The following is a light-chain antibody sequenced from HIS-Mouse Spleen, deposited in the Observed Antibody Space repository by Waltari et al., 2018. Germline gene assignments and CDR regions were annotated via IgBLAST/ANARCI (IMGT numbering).Light chain of an antibody. CDR3: YSTDSSGNHRV. V-gene: IGLV3-10*01. J-gene: IGLJ2*01. CDR1: AFPKKY. CDR2: EDS. Sequence: SYELTQSPSVSVSPGQTARLTCSGDAFPKKYAYWYQQKSGQAPVLVIYEDSKRPSGIPERFSGSSSGTMATLTISGAQVEDEADYYCYSTDSSGNHRVFGGGTKLTVL.